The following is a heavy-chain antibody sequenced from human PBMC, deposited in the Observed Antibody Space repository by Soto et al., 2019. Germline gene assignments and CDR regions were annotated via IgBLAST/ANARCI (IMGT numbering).Heavy chain of an antibody. CDR1: GFRFSGSD. D-gene: IGHD2-15*01. V-gene: IGHV3-73*01. CDR3: TRRDCSGGDCYSDFDY. Sequence: GGSLRLSCAASGFRFSGSDMHWVRQASGEGLEWVGRIKTKAESYATALAASVKGRFSLSRDDSKNTAYLEVNSLKTEDTAVYYCTRRDCSGGDCYSDFDYWGQGALVTVSS. CDR2: IKTKAESYAT. J-gene: IGHJ4*02.